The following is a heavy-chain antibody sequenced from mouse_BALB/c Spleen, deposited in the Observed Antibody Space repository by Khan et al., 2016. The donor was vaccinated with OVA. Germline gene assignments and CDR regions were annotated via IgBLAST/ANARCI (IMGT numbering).Heavy chain of an antibody. D-gene: IGHD4-1*01. CDR1: GYTFTNYV. J-gene: IGHJ2*01. CDR2: INPYNGGT. Sequence: EVQLQQSGPELVKPGASVKMSCKASGYTFTNYVLHWVKQKPGQGLEWIGYINPYNGGTKHNEKLKGKATLASTKSSITAYMYLSILTSEDSAVYYCARGNWQSYYFDYWGQGTTLTLSS. CDR3: ARGNWQSYYFDY. V-gene: IGHV1S136*01.